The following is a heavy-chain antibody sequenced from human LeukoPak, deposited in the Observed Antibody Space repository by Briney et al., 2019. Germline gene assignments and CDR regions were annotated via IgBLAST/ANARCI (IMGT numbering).Heavy chain of an antibody. D-gene: IGHD6-6*01. J-gene: IGHJ1*01. CDR2: IYHSGST. Sequence: ETLSLTCTVSGCSISSYYWSWIRQPPGKGLEWIGYIYHSGSTNYNPSLQSRVTISVDTSKNQFSLNLNSVTAADTAVYYCARGGAARLHFQNWGQGTLVTVSS. CDR1: GCSISSYY. V-gene: IGHV4-59*01. CDR3: ARGGAARLHFQN.